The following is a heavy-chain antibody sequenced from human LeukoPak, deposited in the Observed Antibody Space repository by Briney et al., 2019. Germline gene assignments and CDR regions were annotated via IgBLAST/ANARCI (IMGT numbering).Heavy chain of an antibody. J-gene: IGHJ3*02. V-gene: IGHV4-30-2*01. CDR2: IYHSGST. CDR1: GGSISSGGYS. Sequence: SQTLSLTCAVSGGSISSGGYSWSWIRQPPGKGLEWIGYIYHSGSTYYNPSLKSRVTISVDTSKNQFSLKLSSVTAADTAVYYCARGGVWYGSYKRGAFDIWGQGTMVTVSS. CDR3: ARGGVWYGSYKRGAFDI. D-gene: IGHD1-26*01.